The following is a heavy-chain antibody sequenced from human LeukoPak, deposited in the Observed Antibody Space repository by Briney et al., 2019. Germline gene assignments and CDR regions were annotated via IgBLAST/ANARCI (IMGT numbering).Heavy chain of an antibody. CDR1: GDSISSGDYY. J-gene: IGHJ4*02. CDR2: IYYSGST. V-gene: IGHV4-30-4*01. D-gene: IGHD3-22*01. CDR3: ARDTRMSSGYHYFDL. Sequence: SETLSLTCSVSGDSISSGDYYWSWVRQPPGKTLECIGYIYYSGSTYSNLSLRSRVTISVDTPNKQFSLKLSSVTAADTAVYYCARDTRMSSGYHYFDLWGQGTLVTVSS.